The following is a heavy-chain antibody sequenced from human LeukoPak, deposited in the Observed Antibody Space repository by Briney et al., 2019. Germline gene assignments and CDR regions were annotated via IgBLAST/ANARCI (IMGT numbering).Heavy chain of an antibody. CDR2: INHSGST. CDR3: ARAIGDYSNYFDY. V-gene: IGHV4-34*01. Sequence: SETLSLTCAVYGGSFSGYYWSWIRQPPGKGLEWIGEINHSGSTNYNPSLKSRVTISVDKSKNQFSLKLSSVTAADTAVYYCARAIGDYSNYFDYWGQGTLVTVSS. J-gene: IGHJ4*02. CDR1: GGSFSGYY. D-gene: IGHD4-11*01.